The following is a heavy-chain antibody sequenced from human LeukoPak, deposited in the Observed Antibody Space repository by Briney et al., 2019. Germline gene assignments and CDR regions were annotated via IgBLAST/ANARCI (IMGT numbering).Heavy chain of an antibody. V-gene: IGHV4-34*01. CDR3: AREDMVRGVQDAFDI. D-gene: IGHD3-10*01. CDR1: GGSFSGYY. CDR2: INHSGST. J-gene: IGHJ3*02. Sequence: PSETLSLTCAVYGGSFSGYYWSWIRQPPGKGLEWIGEINHSGSTNYNPSLKSRVTISVDTSKNQFSLKLSSVTAADMAVYYCAREDMVRGVQDAFDIWGQGTMVTVSS.